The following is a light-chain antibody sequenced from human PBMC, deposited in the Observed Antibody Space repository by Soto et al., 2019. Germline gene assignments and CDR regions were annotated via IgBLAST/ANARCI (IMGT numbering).Light chain of an antibody. CDR1: QTVNRNY. CDR2: GVS. V-gene: IGKV3-20*01. Sequence: EIVLTQSPGTLALSLGDGATLSCRASQTVNRNYLAWYLQKPGQPPRLLVYGVSNMAPGVPDRVSGGGSGTDFTLTIARLEPDDFGTYYCQQYIASPRTFGQGTRVDVK. J-gene: IGKJ1*01. CDR3: QQYIASPRT.